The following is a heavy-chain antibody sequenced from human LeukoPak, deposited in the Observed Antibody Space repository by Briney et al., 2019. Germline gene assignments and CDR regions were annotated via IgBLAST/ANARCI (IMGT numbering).Heavy chain of an antibody. J-gene: IGHJ4*02. CDR1: GFTFSSYG. D-gene: IGHD3-16*01. CDR2: IRYDGSNK. Sequence: GGSLRLSCAASGFTFSSYGMHWVRQAPGKGLEWVAFIRYDGSNKYYADSVKGRFTISRDNPKNTLYLQMNSLRAEDTAVYYCAHPVWSYADPIDYWGQGTLVTVSS. V-gene: IGHV3-30*02. CDR3: AHPVWSYADPIDY.